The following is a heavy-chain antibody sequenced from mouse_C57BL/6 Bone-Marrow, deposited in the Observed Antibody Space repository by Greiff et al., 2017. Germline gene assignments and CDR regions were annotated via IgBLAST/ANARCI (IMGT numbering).Heavy chain of an antibody. CDR2: IWRGGST. CDR1: GFSLTSYG. V-gene: IGHV2-5*01. Sequence: QVQLKQSGPGLVQPSQSLSITCTVSGFSLTSYGVHWVRQSPGKGLEWLGVIWRGGSTDYNAAFMSRLSTTKDNAKSKVFFKMNSLQADDTAIYYCATYYYGSSYWYFDVWGTGTTVTVSS. J-gene: IGHJ1*03. CDR3: ATYYYGSSYWYFDV. D-gene: IGHD1-1*01.